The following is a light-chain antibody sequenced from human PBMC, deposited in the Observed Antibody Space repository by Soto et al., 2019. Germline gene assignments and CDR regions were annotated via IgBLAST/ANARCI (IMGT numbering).Light chain of an antibody. Sequence: DLQMTQSPSTLSASLGDRVTIXXRASQSISSWLAWYQQKPGRAPEVLIYDASNLEAGVPSRFRGSGSGTDFTFTISRLQPEDIATYYCQQYENLPTFGQGTRLEIK. CDR1: QSISSW. CDR3: QQYENLPT. J-gene: IGKJ5*01. V-gene: IGKV1-33*01. CDR2: DAS.